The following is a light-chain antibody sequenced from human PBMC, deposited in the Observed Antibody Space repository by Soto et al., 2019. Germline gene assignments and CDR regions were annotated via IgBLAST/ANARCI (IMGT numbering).Light chain of an antibody. J-gene: IGKJ2*01. Sequence: EIMMTQSPATLSVSPGERATLSCRASQSVGSNLAWYQQKPGQAPRLLIYGASTRVTGIPARFSGSGSGTEFTLTVSSLQSEDFAVYYCQQYNNWGGTFGQGTNLEI. CDR2: GAS. V-gene: IGKV3D-15*01. CDR1: QSVGSN. CDR3: QQYNNWGGT.